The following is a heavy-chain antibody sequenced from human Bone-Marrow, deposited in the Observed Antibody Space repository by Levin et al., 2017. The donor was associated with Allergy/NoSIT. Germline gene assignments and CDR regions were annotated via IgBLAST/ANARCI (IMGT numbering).Heavy chain of an antibody. V-gene: IGHV3-33*01. J-gene: IGHJ4*02. D-gene: IGHD3-10*01. CDR3: TRGDYGSGSYDY. CDR2: IWYDGSNK. CDR1: GFTFSSYG. Sequence: AGGSLRLSCAASGFTFSSYGMHWVRQAPGKGLEWVAVIWYDGSNKYYADSVKGRFTISRDNSKNTLYLQMNSLRAEDTAVYYCTRGDYGSGSYDYWGQGTLVTVSS.